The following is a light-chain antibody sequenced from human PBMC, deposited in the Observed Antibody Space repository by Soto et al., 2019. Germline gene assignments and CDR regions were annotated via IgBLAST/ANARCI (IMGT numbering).Light chain of an antibody. V-gene: IGKV1-5*01. Sequence: DIQMTQSPSTLSASVGDRVTITCRASQSISSWLAWYQQKPGKAPKLLIYDASSLESGVLSRFSGSGSGTEFTLTISSLQPDDFATYYCQQYNSYSGTFGQGTKLEMK. CDR1: QSISSW. J-gene: IGKJ2*01. CDR3: QQYNSYSGT. CDR2: DAS.